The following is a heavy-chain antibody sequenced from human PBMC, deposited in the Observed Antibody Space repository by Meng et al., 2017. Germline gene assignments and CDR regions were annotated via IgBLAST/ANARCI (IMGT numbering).Heavy chain of an antibody. CDR2: ISWNSGSI. J-gene: IGHJ4*02. CDR1: GFTFDDYA. Sequence: GGSLRLSCAASGFTFDDYAMHWVRQAPGKGLEWVSGISWNSGSIGYADSVKGRFTISRDNAKNSLYLQMNSLRAEDTALYYCARFYFGYSYGPHHFDYWGQGTLVTVSS. CDR3: ARFYFGYSYGPHHFDY. D-gene: IGHD5-18*01. V-gene: IGHV3-9*01.